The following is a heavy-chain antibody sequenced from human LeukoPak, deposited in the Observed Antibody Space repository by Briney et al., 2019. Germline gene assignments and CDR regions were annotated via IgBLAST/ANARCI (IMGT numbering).Heavy chain of an antibody. CDR3: ARGNVVVVTATVFVNY. J-gene: IGHJ4*02. Sequence: ASVKVSCKASGGTFSSYAISWVRQAPGQGLERMGRIIPIFGTANYAQKLQGRVTITTDESTSTAYMELSSLRSEDTAVYYCARGNVVVVTATVFVNYWGLGTLVTVTS. V-gene: IGHV1-69*05. D-gene: IGHD2-15*01. CDR2: IIPIFGTA. CDR1: GGTFSSYA.